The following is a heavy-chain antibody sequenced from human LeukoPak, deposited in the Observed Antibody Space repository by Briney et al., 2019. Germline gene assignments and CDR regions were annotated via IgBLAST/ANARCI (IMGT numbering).Heavy chain of an antibody. CDR3: AKDLGSGWYSDC. Sequence: GGSLRLSCAASGFTLSRYAMTWVRQVPGKGLEWVSSISASGGSTFYADSVKGRFTISRDTSKNTLFLQMNSLKAADTAVYYCAKDLGSGWYSDCWGQGTLVTVSS. J-gene: IGHJ4*02. CDR2: ISASGGST. D-gene: IGHD6-19*01. CDR1: GFTLSRYA. V-gene: IGHV3-23*01.